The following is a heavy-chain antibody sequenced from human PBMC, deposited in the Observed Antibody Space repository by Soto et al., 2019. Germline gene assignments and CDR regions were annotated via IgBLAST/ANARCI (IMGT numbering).Heavy chain of an antibody. J-gene: IGHJ4*02. CDR2: INPSGGST. CDR3: ARALNGGNPGTAFFDY. V-gene: IGHV1-46*01. Sequence: GASVKVSFKASGYTFTSYYMHWVRQAPGQGLEWMGIINPSGGSTSYAQKFQGRVTMTRDTSTSTVYMELSSLRSEDTAVYYCARALNGGNPGTAFFDYWGQGTLVTVSS. D-gene: IGHD2-15*01. CDR1: GYTFTSYY.